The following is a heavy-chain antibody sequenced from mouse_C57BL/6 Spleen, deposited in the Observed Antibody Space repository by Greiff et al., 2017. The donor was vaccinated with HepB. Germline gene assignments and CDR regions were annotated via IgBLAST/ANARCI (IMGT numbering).Heavy chain of an antibody. CDR3: ASGDYAYYFDY. V-gene: IGHV5-4*01. CDR1: GFTFSSYA. J-gene: IGHJ2*01. D-gene: IGHD2-4*01. Sequence: EVQLQESGGGLVKPGGSLKLSCAASGFTFSSYAMSWVRQTPEKRLEWVATISDGGSYTYYPDNVKGRFTISRDNAKNNLYLQMSHLKSEDTAMYYCASGDYAYYFDYWGQGTTLTVSS. CDR2: ISDGGSYT.